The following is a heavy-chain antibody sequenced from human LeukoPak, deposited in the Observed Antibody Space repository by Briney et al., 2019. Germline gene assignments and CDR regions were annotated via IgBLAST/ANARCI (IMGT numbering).Heavy chain of an antibody. CDR3: AHSTTSGRWAFQH. Sequence: SGPTLVHPPRPRTLTCSFSGCSRRTSGGGVGWMGQPPGKELEWIALIYWDYDKRYSPSLKSKLTITKDTSKNQVVLTMTNMDPVDTATYYCAHSTTSGRWAFQHWGQGALVTVSS. V-gene: IGHV2-5*02. CDR2: IYWDYDK. J-gene: IGHJ1*01. CDR1: GCSRRTSGGG. D-gene: IGHD1-1*01.